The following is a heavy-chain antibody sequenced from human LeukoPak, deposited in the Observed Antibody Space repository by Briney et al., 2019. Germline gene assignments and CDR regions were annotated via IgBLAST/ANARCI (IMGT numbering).Heavy chain of an antibody. D-gene: IGHD1-26*01. Sequence: PSETLSLTCSVSGGSISSYYWSWIRQPAGKGLEWIGRIYTSRSTNYNPSLRSRVTMSVDTSKNQFSLKLSSVTAADTAVYYCARDQVGTTLDYFDYWGQGTLVTVSS. V-gene: IGHV4-4*07. CDR1: GGSISSYY. CDR2: IYTSRST. CDR3: ARDQVGTTLDYFDY. J-gene: IGHJ4*02.